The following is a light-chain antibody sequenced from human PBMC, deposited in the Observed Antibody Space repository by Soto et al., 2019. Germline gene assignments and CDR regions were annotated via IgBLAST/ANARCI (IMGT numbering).Light chain of an antibody. J-gene: IGKJ3*01. V-gene: IGKV1-8*01. CDR1: QGIISY. CDR2: AAS. Sequence: AIRMTQSPSSFSASTGDRVTITCRASQGIISYLSWYQQKPGKAPKLLIYAASTLQSGVPSRFSGSGSGTDFTLTISCLQSEDFATYYCQQYYSYPQTFGPGTKVDI. CDR3: QQYYSYPQT.